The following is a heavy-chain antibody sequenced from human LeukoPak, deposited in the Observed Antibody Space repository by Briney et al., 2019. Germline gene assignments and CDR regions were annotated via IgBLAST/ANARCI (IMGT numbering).Heavy chain of an antibody. V-gene: IGHV1-46*01. D-gene: IGHD6-13*01. CDR3: ARASSSWTSFDY. CDR2: IHPSGGST. J-gene: IGHJ4*02. Sequence: GVIHPSGGSTSYAQNFQGRVTMTRDTSTTTVYMELSSLRSEDTTVYYCARASSSWTSFDYWGQGTLVTVSS.